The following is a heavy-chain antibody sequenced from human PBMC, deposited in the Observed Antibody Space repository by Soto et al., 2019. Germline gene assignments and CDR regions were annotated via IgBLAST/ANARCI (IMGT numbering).Heavy chain of an antibody. V-gene: IGHV4-31*02. J-gene: IGHJ3*02. D-gene: IGHD1-1*01. CDR2: IYDSETT. CDR3: ATRNTAHHAFDI. Sequence: WTWIRQHPGKGLEWIGYIYDSETTYYNPSLKSRLTVSLDTSKNQFSLKLSSVTAADTAVYYCATRNTAHHAFDIWGQGTMVTVSS.